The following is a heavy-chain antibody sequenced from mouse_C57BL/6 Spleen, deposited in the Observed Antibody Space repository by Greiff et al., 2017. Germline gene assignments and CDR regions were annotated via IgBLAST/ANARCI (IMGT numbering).Heavy chain of an antibody. J-gene: IGHJ1*03. CDR3: ARWNLLLRFPWDFDF. CDR2: IYPRDGST. V-gene: IGHV1-85*01. CDR1: GYTFTSYD. D-gene: IGHD1-1*01. Sequence: QVQLQQSGPELVKPGASVKLSCKASGYTFTSYDINWVKQRPGQGLEWIGRIYPRDGSTKYNEKFKGKDTLTVDTSSRTAYMELHSLTSEDSAVYFGARWNLLLRFPWDFDFWGTGTTVTVAS.